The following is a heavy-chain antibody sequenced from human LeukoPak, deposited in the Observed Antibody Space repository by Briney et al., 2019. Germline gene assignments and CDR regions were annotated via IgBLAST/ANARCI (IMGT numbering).Heavy chain of an antibody. D-gene: IGHD5-24*01. J-gene: IGHJ4*02. CDR3: AGQMAGTFDY. CDR1: GCTFSSYA. CDR2: ISYDGSNK. V-gene: IGHV3-30-3*01. Sequence: PGRSLRLSCAASGCTFSSYAMHWVRQAPGKGLERVAVISYDGSNKYYADSVKGRFTISRDNSKNTLYLQMNSLRAEDTAVYYCAGQMAGTFDYWGQGTLVTVSS.